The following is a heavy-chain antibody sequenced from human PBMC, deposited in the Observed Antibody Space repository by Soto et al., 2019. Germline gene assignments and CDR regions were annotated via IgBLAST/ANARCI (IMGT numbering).Heavy chain of an antibody. D-gene: IGHD2-15*01. CDR2: ISAYNGNT. CDR1: GYTFTSYG. CDR3: ARDEDIVVVVAATQLYYFDY. Sequence: ASVKVSCKASGYTFTSYGISWVRQAPGQGLEWMGRISAYNGNTNYAHKLQGRVTMTTDTSTSTAYMELRSLRSDDTAVYYCARDEDIVVVVAATQLYYFDYWGQGTLVTVSS. V-gene: IGHV1-18*01. J-gene: IGHJ4*02.